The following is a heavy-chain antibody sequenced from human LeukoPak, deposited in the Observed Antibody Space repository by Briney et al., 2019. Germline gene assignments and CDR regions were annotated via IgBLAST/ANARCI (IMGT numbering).Heavy chain of an antibody. J-gene: IGHJ3*02. CDR1: GGSISTSSYY. D-gene: IGHD3-10*01. CDR2: IYYSGST. V-gene: IGHV4-39*07. CDR3: ARDLSGFGELLSAFDI. Sequence: PSETLSLTCAVSGGSISTSSYYRGWIRQPPGKGLEWIGTIYYSGSTYYNPSLTSRVTISVDTSKNQFSLKLSSVTAADTAVYYCARDLSGFGELLSAFDIWGQGTMVTVSS.